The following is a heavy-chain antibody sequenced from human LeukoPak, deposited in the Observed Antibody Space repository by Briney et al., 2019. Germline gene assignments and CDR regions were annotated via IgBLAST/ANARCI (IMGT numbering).Heavy chain of an antibody. D-gene: IGHD2-15*01. J-gene: IGHJ4*02. Sequence: SETLSLTCTVSGGSISSSSYYWGWIRQPPGKGLEWIGSIYYSGSTYYNPSLKSRVTISVDTSKNQFSLKLSSVTAADTAVYYCARGRRRTVVVVAATSYFDYWGQGTLVTVSS. CDR3: ARGRRRTVVVVAATSYFDY. CDR2: IYYSGST. V-gene: IGHV4-39*07. CDR1: GGSISSSSYY.